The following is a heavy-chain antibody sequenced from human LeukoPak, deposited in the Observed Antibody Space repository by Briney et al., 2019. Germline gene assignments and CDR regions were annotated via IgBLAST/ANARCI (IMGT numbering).Heavy chain of an antibody. Sequence: PGGSLRLSCAASGFTFSSYSMNWVRQAPGKGLEWVSSISSSSSYIYYADSVKGRFTISRDNAKNSLYLQMNGLRAEDTAVYYCARVSGGYYYDSSGYHYDYWGQGTLVTVS. D-gene: IGHD3-22*01. J-gene: IGHJ4*02. CDR1: GFTFSSYS. CDR3: ARVSGGYYYDSSGYHYDY. V-gene: IGHV3-21*01. CDR2: ISSSSSYI.